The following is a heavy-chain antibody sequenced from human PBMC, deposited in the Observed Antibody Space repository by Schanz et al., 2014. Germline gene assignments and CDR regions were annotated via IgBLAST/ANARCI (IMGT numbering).Heavy chain of an antibody. J-gene: IGHJ3*01. Sequence: QVQLVQSGAEVKKPGSSVKVSCKASGGTFSSSTLTWVRQATGQGLEWMGWISPYNGHTEYGKNFQGRFTMTTDTSTTTAYLEMRRLTPDNTAVSDGARGHHCDVEVSFRTYDALDFWGQGTKVTVS. CDR1: GGTFSSST. CDR2: ISPYNGHT. V-gene: IGHV1-18*01. CDR3: ARGHHCDVEVSFRTYDALDF. D-gene: IGHD3-16*02.